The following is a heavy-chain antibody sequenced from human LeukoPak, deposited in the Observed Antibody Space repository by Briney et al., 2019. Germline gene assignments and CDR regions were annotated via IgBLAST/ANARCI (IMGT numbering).Heavy chain of an antibody. CDR1: GFTFSSYA. CDR3: AKGEVLLWFGELLYRPPTNSYYFDY. J-gene: IGHJ4*02. Sequence: GGSLRLSCAASGFTFSSYAMSWVRQAPGKGLEWVSAISGSGGSTYCADSVKGRFTISRDNSKNTLYLQMNSLRAEDTAVYYCAKGEVLLWFGELLYRPPTNSYYFDYWGQGTLVTVSS. D-gene: IGHD3-10*01. CDR2: ISGSGGST. V-gene: IGHV3-23*01.